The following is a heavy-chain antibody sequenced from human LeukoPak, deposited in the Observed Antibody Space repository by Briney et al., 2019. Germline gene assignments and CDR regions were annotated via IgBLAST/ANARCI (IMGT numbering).Heavy chain of an antibody. V-gene: IGHV1-18*01. D-gene: IGHD3-3*01. CDR2: ISAYNGNT. CDR1: GYTFTSYG. J-gene: IGHJ4*02. CDR3: ARADETGVDNTKRLVDY. Sequence: GASVKVSCKASGYTFTSYGISWVRQAPGQGLEWMGWISAYNGNTNYAQKLQGRATMTTDTSTSTAYMELRSLRSDDTAVYYCARADETGVDNTKRLVDYWGQGTLVTVSS.